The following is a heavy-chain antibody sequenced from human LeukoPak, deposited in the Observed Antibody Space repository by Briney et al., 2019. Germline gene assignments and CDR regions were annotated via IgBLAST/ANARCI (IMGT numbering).Heavy chain of an antibody. CDR3: AKDSPVTATIQGYFDY. CDR2: IYSGGST. Sequence: GGSLRLSCAASGFTVSSNYMSWVRQAPGKGLEWVSVIYSGGSTYYADSVKGRFTISRDNSKNTLYLQMNSLRDEDTAVYYCAKDSPVTATIQGYFDYWGQGTLVIVSS. CDR1: GFTVSSNY. V-gene: IGHV3-53*01. J-gene: IGHJ4*02. D-gene: IGHD2-21*02.